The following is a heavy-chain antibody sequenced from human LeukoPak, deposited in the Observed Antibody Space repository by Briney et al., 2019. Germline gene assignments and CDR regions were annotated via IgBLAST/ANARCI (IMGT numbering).Heavy chain of an antibody. D-gene: IGHD2-2*01. J-gene: IGHJ6*02. CDR2: IIPILGIA. Sequence: PVKVSCKASGGTFSSYAISWVRQAPGQGLEWMGRIIPILGIANYAQKFQGRVTITADKSTSTAYMELSSLRSEDTAVYYCARDHSCSSTSCYVGYYYGMDVWGQGTTVTVSS. V-gene: IGHV1-69*04. CDR1: GGTFSSYA. CDR3: ARDHSCSSTSCYVGYYYGMDV.